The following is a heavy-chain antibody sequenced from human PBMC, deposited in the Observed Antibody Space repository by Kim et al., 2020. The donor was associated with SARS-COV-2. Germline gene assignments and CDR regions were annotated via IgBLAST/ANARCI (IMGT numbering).Heavy chain of an antibody. D-gene: IGHD2-2*01. CDR2: INHSGST. Sequence: SETLSLTCAVYGGSFSGYYWSWIRQPPGKGLEWIGEINHSGSTNYNPSLKSRVTISVDTSKNQFSLKLSSVTAADTAVYYCARGPSTWFRRGWFDPWGQGTLVTVSS. J-gene: IGHJ5*02. CDR3: ARGPSTWFRRGWFDP. V-gene: IGHV4-34*01. CDR1: GGSFSGYY.